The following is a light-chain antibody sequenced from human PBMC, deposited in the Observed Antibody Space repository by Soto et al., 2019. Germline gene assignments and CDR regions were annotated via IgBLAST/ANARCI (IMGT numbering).Light chain of an antibody. CDR1: STDVGHPYNY. V-gene: IGLV2-14*03. CDR2: GVS. J-gene: IGLJ2*01. Sequence: QSVLTQPASVSGSPGPSSTISCSGTSTDVGHPYNYVSWYQQYPGKAPKLLIFGVSNRPSGISGRFSGSKSGNTASLTISGLQPYDEADYYCMSYIASTTTQWILGGGTKLTVL. CDR3: MSYIASTTTQWI.